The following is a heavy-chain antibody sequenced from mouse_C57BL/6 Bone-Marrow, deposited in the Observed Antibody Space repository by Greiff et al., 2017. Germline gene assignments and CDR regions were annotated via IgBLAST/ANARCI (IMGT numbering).Heavy chain of an antibody. CDR2: IDPETGGT. Sequence: VQLQQSGAELVRPGASVTLSCKASGYTFTDYEMHWVQQTPVHGLEWIGDIDPETGGTAYNQKFKGKAILTADKSASTAYMELRSLTSEDSAVYSGTNYYGSSFAWIAYWGQGTLGTVAA. CDR1: GYTFTDYE. J-gene: IGHJ3*01. V-gene: IGHV1-15*01. CDR3: TNYYGSSFAWIAY. D-gene: IGHD1-1*01.